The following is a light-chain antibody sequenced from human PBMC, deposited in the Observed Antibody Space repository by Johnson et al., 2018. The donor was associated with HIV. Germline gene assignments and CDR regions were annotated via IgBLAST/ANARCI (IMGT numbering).Light chain of an antibody. CDR2: RNN. Sequence: QSILTQPPSASGTPGQRVTISCSGSSSNIGSNTVNWYQQLPGTAPKLLIYRNNQRPSGVPDRFSGSKSGTSASLAISGLQAEDEADYYCAAWDDSLNCFYVFGTGTKVTVL. CDR3: AAWDDSLNCFYV. J-gene: IGLJ1*01. V-gene: IGLV1-44*01. CDR1: SSNIGSNT.